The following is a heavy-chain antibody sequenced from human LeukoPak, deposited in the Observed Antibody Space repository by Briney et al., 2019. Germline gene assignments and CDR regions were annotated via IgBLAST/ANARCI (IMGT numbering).Heavy chain of an antibody. CDR3: ATLRYSYGYYGPFHS. CDR1: GDSISPYY. Sequence: PSDTLSLTCTVSGDSISPYYWGWIRQPPGKGLEWIGYIYYSGDTTYNPSLKSRVTMSVDTSKNQFSLRLSSVTAADTAVYYCATLRYSYGYYGPFHSWGQGTLVTVSS. CDR2: IYYSGDT. J-gene: IGHJ4*02. D-gene: IGHD5-18*01. V-gene: IGHV4-59*07.